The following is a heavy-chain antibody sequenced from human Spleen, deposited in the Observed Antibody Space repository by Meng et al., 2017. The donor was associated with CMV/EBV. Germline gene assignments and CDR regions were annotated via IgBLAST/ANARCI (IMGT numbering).Heavy chain of an antibody. D-gene: IGHD3-3*01. Sequence: ASVKVSCKASGYTFTGYYMHWVRQAPGQGLEWMGWINPNSGGTNYAQKFQGRVTMTRDTSISTAYMELSRLRSDDTAVYYCARDLGPYYDFWSGYYKGYFDYWGQGTLVPSPQ. V-gene: IGHV1-2*02. CDR2: INPNSGGT. J-gene: IGHJ4*02. CDR3: ARDLGPYYDFWSGYYKGYFDY. CDR1: GYTFTGYY.